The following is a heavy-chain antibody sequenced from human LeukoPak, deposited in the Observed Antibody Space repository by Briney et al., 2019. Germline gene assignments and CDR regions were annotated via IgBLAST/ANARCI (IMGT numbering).Heavy chain of an antibody. CDR3: AREQWLVLGPYYFDY. J-gene: IGHJ4*02. CDR2: IYTSGST. Sequence: PSETLSLTCTVSGGSISSYYWSWIRQPAGKGLEWIGRIYTSGSTNYNPSLKSRVTTSVDTSKNQFSLKLSSVTAADTAVYYCAREQWLVLGPYYFDYWGQGTLVTVSS. V-gene: IGHV4-4*07. CDR1: GGSISSYY. D-gene: IGHD6-19*01.